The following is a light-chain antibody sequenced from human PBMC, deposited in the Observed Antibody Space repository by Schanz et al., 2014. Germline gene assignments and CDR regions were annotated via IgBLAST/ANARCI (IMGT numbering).Light chain of an antibody. CDR3: SSYTGSSSRV. J-gene: IGLJ3*02. Sequence: QSVLTQPPSVSGAPGQRVTISCTGSSSNIGAGYDVHWYQQLPGTAPKLLISGNSNRPSGVSNRFSGSKSGNTASLTISGLQAEDEADYYCSSYTGSSSRVFGGGTKVTVL. CDR1: SSNIGAGYD. V-gene: IGLV1-40*01. CDR2: GNS.